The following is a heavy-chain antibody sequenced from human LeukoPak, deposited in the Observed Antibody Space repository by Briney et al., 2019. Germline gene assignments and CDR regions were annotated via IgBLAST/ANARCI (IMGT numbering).Heavy chain of an antibody. CDR3: AGGNSWPGLSY. V-gene: IGHV3-53*01. Sequence: PGGSLRLSCAASGFTVSGNYMSWVRQAPRKGLEWVSVIYTAGSTYNADSVKGRFTISRDKSKNTLYLQMNTLRAEATAVYFCAGGNSWPGLSYWGQGTLLTVSS. D-gene: IGHD6-13*01. J-gene: IGHJ4*02. CDR2: IYTAGST. CDR1: GFTVSGNY.